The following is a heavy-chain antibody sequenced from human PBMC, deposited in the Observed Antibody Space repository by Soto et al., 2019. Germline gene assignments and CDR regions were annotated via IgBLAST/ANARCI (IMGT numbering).Heavy chain of an antibody. CDR2: MQHTGNT. J-gene: IGHJ5*02. Sequence: QVQLQESGPGLVKPSETLSLTCAVSGASIRSYHWSWIRQPAGKGLEWIGRMQHTGNTNYNPSLKSRVTMSVDTSKNQISLKMTSVTAADTAVYFCAKAVSSRRWFDPWGQGIRVIVSS. CDR1: GASIRSYH. CDR3: AKAVSSRRWFDP. D-gene: IGHD3-16*01. V-gene: IGHV4-4*07.